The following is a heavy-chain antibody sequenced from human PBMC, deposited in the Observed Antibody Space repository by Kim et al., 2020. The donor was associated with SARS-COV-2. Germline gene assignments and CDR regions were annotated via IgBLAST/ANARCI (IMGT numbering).Heavy chain of an antibody. CDR1: GGSFSGYY. CDR2: INHSGST. J-gene: IGHJ6*02. CDR3: ARGVWFGELLAYYYYGMDV. V-gene: IGHV4-34*01. D-gene: IGHD3-10*01. Sequence: SETLSLTCAVYGGSFSGYYWSWIRQPPGKGLEWIGEINHSGSTNYNPSLKSRVTISVDTSKNQFSLKLSSVTAADTAVYYCARGVWFGELLAYYYYGMDVWGQRTTVTVSS.